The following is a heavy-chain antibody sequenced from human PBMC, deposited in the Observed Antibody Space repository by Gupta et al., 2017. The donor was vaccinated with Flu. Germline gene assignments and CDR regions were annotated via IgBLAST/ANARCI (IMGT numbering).Heavy chain of an antibody. CDR3: ARVEAGGIFDI. V-gene: IGHV4-4*07. J-gene: IGHJ3*02. D-gene: IGHD6-13*01. CDR2: SHSSGST. Sequence: GRSHSSGSTSYNPSLKHRVTVSVDTSKNQLSLKLKAMTAADTAVYYCARVEAGGIFDIWGHGTEVIVSA.